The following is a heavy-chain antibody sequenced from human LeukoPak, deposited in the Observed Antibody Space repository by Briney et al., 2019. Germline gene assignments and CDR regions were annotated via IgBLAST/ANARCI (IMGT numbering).Heavy chain of an antibody. V-gene: IGHV3-20*03. D-gene: IGHD6-13*01. Sequence: GGPLKLSFEASGLMFDDYGMSWVRQVPGKGLEWVSGINWNGGSTGYVDSVKGRFTISRDNAKNTLYLQMNSLRAEDTAVYYCAKDHSSSWYPADYWGQGTLVTVSS. CDR1: GLMFDDYG. CDR3: AKDHSSSWYPADY. CDR2: INWNGGST. J-gene: IGHJ4*02.